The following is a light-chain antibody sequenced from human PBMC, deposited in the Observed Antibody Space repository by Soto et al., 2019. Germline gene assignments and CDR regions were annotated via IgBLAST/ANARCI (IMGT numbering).Light chain of an antibody. Sequence: VMTQSPATLSVSPGERATLSCRASQSITSTYLAWYQQKPGQAPRLLIYGVSSRATGVPDRFSGSGSGTDFTLTISRLEPEDFAVYYCQQYTDWPLTFGQGTKV. V-gene: IGKV3-20*01. CDR3: QQYTDWPLT. J-gene: IGKJ1*01. CDR1: QSITSTY. CDR2: GVS.